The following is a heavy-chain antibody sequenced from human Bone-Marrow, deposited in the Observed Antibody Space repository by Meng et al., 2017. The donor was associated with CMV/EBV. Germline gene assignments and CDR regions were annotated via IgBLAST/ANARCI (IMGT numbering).Heavy chain of an antibody. Sequence: GGSLRLSCTASGFIFSNYGMSWARQAPGKGLEWVTFTRHDGGDKFYADSVKGRFTISRDNSKNTLYLQMNSLRAEDTAVYYCARDPPQKLGGMDVWGQGTTVTVSS. CDR3: ARDPPQKLGGMDV. CDR2: TRHDGGDK. J-gene: IGHJ6*02. D-gene: IGHD3-10*01. CDR1: GFIFSNYG. V-gene: IGHV3-30*02.